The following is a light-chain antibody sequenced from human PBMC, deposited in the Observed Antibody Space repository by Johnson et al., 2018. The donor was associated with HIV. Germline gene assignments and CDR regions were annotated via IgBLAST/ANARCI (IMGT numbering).Light chain of an antibody. CDR1: SSNIGNNY. V-gene: IGLV1-51*02. CDR3: GTWDSSLSAYV. CDR2: ESN. J-gene: IGLJ1*01. Sequence: QSVLTQPPSASAAPGQKVTISCSGSSSNIGNNYVSWYQQLPGTAPKLLIYESNQRPSGIPDRFSGSKSGTSATLGITGLQTGDEADYYCGTWDSSLSAYVFGTGTKVTVL.